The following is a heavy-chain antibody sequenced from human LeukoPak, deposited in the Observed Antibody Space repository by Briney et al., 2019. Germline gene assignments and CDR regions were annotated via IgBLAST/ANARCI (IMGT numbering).Heavy chain of an antibody. V-gene: IGHV3-23*01. Sequence: GGSLRLSCAASGFTFSNFAMSWVRQAPGKGLEWVSAISGSGDATYYADSVKGRFTISRDNSKNTLYLQMNSLRAEDAAVYYCAKDTGGPKGITGTPDYWGQGTLVTVSS. CDR2: ISGSGDAT. J-gene: IGHJ4*02. CDR1: GFTFSNFA. CDR3: AKDTGGPKGITGTPDY. D-gene: IGHD1-7*01.